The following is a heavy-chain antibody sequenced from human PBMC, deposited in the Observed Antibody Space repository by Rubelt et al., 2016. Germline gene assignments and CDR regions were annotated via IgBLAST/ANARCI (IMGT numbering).Heavy chain of an antibody. Sequence: QVQLQESGPGLVKPSETLSLTCTVSGYSISSGYYWGWIRQPQGKGLEWIGSIYHSGSTYYNPALKSRVTISVDTSKNQFSLKLSSVTAADTAVYYCARTRYCSSTSCPEPFGYWGQGTLVTVSP. J-gene: IGHJ4*02. D-gene: IGHD2-2*01. CDR1: GYSISSGYY. V-gene: IGHV4-38-2*02. CDR2: IYHSGST. CDR3: ARTRYCSSTSCPEPFGY.